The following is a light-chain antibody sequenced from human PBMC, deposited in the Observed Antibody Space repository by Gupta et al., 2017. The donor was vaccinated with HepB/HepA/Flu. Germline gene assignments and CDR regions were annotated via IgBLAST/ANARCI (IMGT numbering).Light chain of an antibody. J-gene: IGKJ2*01. Sequence: DIVMTQSPDSLAVSLGERATINCKSSQSVLYSANNKNYLAWYQQKPGQPPQLLIYWASTRESGVPDRFSGSGSGTDFSLTISTLQAEDVAVYYCQQDYDAPYTFGQGTKLDIK. V-gene: IGKV4-1*01. CDR1: QSVLYSANNKNY. CDR3: QQDYDAPYT. CDR2: WAS.